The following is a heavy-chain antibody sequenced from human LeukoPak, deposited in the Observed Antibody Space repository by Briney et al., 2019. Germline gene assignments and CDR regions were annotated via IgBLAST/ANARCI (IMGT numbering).Heavy chain of an antibody. Sequence: PSETLSLTCTVSGASISRYYWSWIRQPPGKALEWIGHISYRGSTNYNPSLNSRVTVSVDTSQSQFSLKLSSVTAADTAVYYCARDEYPYGGRTHPYFFDYWGQGTLVTVSS. CDR3: ARDEYPYGGRTHPYFFDY. D-gene: IGHD3-10*01. CDR1: GASISRYY. CDR2: ISYRGST. J-gene: IGHJ4*02. V-gene: IGHV4-59*01.